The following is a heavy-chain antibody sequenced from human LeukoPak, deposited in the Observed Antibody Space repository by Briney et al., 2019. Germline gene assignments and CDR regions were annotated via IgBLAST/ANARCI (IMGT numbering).Heavy chain of an antibody. V-gene: IGHV3-48*01. CDR1: GFTFSSYA. J-gene: IGHJ6*03. CDR2: ISSSSSTI. Sequence: GGSLRLSCAAPGFTFSSYAMSWVRQAPGKGLEWVSYISSSSSTIYYADSVKGRFTISRDNAKNSLYLQMNSLRAEDTAVYYCARVGVSSRGPMDVWGKGTTVTVSS. D-gene: IGHD6-13*01. CDR3: ARVGVSSRGPMDV.